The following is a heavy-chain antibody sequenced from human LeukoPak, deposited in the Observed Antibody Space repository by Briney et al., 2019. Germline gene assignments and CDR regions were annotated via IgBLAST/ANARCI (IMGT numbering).Heavy chain of an antibody. V-gene: IGHV4-34*01. D-gene: IGHD2-15*01. Sequence: SETLSLTCAVYGGSFSGYYWTWIRRTPGQGLEWIGEINHRGSTNYNPSLESRVTISVDTSKNHFSLDLTSVTAADTAVYYCASGGWYRGYWGQGTLVTVSS. CDR1: GGSFSGYY. CDR2: INHRGST. CDR3: ASGGWYRGY. J-gene: IGHJ4*02.